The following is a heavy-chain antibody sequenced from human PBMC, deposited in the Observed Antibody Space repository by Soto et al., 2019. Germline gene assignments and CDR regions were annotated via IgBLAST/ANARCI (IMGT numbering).Heavy chain of an antibody. Sequence: EVQLVKSGGGLVKPGGSLRLSCAASGFTFSSYSMNWVRQAPGKGLEWVSSISSSSSYIYYADSVKGRFTISRDNAKNSLYLQMNSLRAEDTAVYYCARGRYSSSWYPIYYYYGMDVWGQGTTVTVSS. J-gene: IGHJ6*02. CDR1: GFTFSSYS. CDR2: ISSSSSYI. V-gene: IGHV3-21*01. D-gene: IGHD6-13*01. CDR3: ARGRYSSSWYPIYYYYGMDV.